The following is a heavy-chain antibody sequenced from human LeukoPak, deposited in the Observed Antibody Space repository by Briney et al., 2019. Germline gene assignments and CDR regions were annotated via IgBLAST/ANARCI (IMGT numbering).Heavy chain of an antibody. D-gene: IGHD2-21*01. Sequence: GASVKVSCKASGGTFSSYAMSWVRQAPGKGLEWVSAISGSGGSTYYADSVKGRFTISRGNSKNTLYLQMNSLRAEDTAVYYCAGDSLVGYYYMDVWGKGTTVTVSS. CDR3: AGDSLVGYYYMDV. J-gene: IGHJ6*03. V-gene: IGHV3-23*01. CDR2: ISGSGGST. CDR1: GGTFSSYA.